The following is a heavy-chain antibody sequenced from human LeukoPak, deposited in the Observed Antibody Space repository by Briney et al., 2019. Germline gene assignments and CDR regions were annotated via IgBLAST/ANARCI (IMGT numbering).Heavy chain of an antibody. D-gene: IGHD3-10*01. V-gene: IGHV3-23*01. CDR3: AKGIYGSGSYNLYGGYFGDGMDV. CDR2: ISGSGGST. J-gene: IGHJ6*02. Sequence: GGSLRLSCAASGFTFSSYAMSWVRQAPGKGLEWVSAISGSGGSTYYADSVKGRFTISRDNSKNTLYLQMNSLRAEDTAVYYCAKGIYGSGSYNLYGGYFGDGMDVWGQGTTVTVSS. CDR1: GFTFSSYA.